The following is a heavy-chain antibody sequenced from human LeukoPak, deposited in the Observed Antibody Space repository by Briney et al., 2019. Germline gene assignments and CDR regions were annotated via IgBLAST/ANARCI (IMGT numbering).Heavy chain of an antibody. D-gene: IGHD2/OR15-2a*01. J-gene: IGHJ4*02. CDR3: ARSSGGFLKY. CDR2: IYYSGST. CDR1: GGSISSSNYY. Sequence: PSETLSLTCTVSGGSISSSNYYWGWIRQPPGKGLEWIGTIYYSGSTYYNPSLKSRVTISVDTSKSQFSLKLNSVTAADTAVYYCARSSGGFLKYWGQGTLVTVSS. V-gene: IGHV4-39*01.